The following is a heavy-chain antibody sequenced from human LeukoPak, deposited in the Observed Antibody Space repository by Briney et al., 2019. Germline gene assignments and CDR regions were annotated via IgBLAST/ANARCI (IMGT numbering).Heavy chain of an antibody. D-gene: IGHD6-6*01. Sequence: GGSLRLSCAASGFTFSDYAMTWVRQAPGKGLEWVSTINSGGAINYADSVKGRFTISSDNPKNTLYLQMNSLRAEDTAVYYCAKRGSYSSSFTSTFDYWGQGTLVTVSS. V-gene: IGHV3-23*01. CDR1: GFTFSDYA. J-gene: IGHJ4*02. CDR2: INSGGAI. CDR3: AKRGSYSSSFTSTFDY.